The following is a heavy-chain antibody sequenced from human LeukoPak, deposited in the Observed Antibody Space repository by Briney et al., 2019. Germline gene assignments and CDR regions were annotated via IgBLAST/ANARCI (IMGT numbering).Heavy chain of an antibody. Sequence: SGTLSLTCAVSGGSISSDNWWSWVRQSPGKGLEWIGEIYHSGSTNYNPSLKSRVIILVDKSRNHFSLNLYSVTAADTAVYYCAKELFGLKGMDVWGKGTTVTVST. D-gene: IGHD3/OR15-3a*01. CDR1: GGSISSDNW. J-gene: IGHJ6*04. CDR2: IYHSGST. V-gene: IGHV4-4*02. CDR3: AKELFGLKGMDV.